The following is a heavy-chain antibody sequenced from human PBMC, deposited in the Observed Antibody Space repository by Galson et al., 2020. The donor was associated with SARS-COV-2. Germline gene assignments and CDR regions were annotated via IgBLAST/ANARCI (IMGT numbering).Heavy chain of an antibody. CDR1: VGSFSGYY. CDR3: ATPYCSSTSCVYYYGMDV. Sequence: ETSETLSLPCAVYVGSFSGYYWSWIRQPPGKGLEWIGEINHSGSTNYNPSLKSRVTISVDTSKNQFSLKLSSVTAADTAVYYCATPYCSSTSCVYYYGMDVWGQWTTVTVSS. D-gene: IGHD2-2*01. V-gene: IGHV4-34*01. CDR2: INHSGST. J-gene: IGHJ6*02.